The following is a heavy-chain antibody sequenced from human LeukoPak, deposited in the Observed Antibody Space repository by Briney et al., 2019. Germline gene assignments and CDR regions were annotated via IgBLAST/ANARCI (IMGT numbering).Heavy chain of an antibody. CDR2: IKSKPDGGTT. D-gene: IGHD2-21*02. CDR3: ATSAHIEVGAAPPPDY. Sequence: GGSLRLSCAASGFTFSLAWMNWVRQAPGKGLEWVGRIKSKPDGGTTDYAAPVKGRFAISRDDSKNTLYLQMSGLRAEDTAVYYCATSAHIEVGAAPPPDYWGQGTLVTVTS. CDR1: GFTFSLAW. V-gene: IGHV3-15*01. J-gene: IGHJ4*02.